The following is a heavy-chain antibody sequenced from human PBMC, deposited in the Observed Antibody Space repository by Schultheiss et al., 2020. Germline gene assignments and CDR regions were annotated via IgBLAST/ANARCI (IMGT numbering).Heavy chain of an antibody. Sequence: GASLRLSCAASGFTFNSYAMHWVRQAPGKGLEWVAVISYDGFTKYYAESVKGRFTISRDNAKNSLYLQVNSLRAEDMTVYYCAREYCSGGSCYSDYWGQGTLVT. D-gene: IGHD2-15*01. CDR2: ISYDGFTK. CDR3: AREYCSGGSCYSDY. V-gene: IGHV3-30-3*01. J-gene: IGHJ4*02. CDR1: GFTFNSYA.